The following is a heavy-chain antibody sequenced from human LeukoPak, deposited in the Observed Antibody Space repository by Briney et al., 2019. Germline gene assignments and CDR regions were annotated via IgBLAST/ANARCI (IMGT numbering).Heavy chain of an antibody. J-gene: IGHJ6*04. CDR2: ISYDGSNK. V-gene: IGHV3-30*04. CDR1: GFTFSSYA. D-gene: IGHD2/OR15-2a*01. Sequence: TGRSLRLSCAASGFTFSSYAMPWVPQAPGKGLEWGAVISYDGSNKYNAESVKGRFTISRDNSKNTLYLQMNSLRAEDTAVYYCARGVSRYYYVRYVWGERTTVTVSS. CDR3: ARGVSRYYYVRYV.